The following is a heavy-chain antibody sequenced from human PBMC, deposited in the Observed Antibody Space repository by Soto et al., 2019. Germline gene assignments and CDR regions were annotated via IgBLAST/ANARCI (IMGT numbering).Heavy chain of an antibody. Sequence: SETLSLTCTVSGGSISSGGYYWSWIRQHPGKGLEWIGYIYYSGSTYYNPSLKSRVTISVDTSKNQFSLKLSSVTAADTAVYYCARVPRDYDSSGPRGKWAIYFDYWGQGTLVTVSS. CDR3: ARVPRDYDSSGPRGKWAIYFDY. CDR2: IYYSGST. D-gene: IGHD3-22*01. CDR1: GGSISSGGYY. J-gene: IGHJ4*02. V-gene: IGHV4-31*03.